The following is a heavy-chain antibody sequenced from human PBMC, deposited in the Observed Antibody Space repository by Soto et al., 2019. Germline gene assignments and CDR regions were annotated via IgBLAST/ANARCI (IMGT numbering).Heavy chain of an antibody. Sequence: PSETLSLTCAGSGGSVGNSNYYWVWIRQSPGKGLEWIGSVYYRGRSYSNPSLKSRVSISMDTSKNQFSLNLDSVTAADTAVYFCARDFAYFDSWGQGTLVTVSS. CDR3: ARDFAYFDS. CDR1: GGSVGNSNYY. J-gene: IGHJ4*02. D-gene: IGHD3-3*01. CDR2: VYYRGRS. V-gene: IGHV4-39*07.